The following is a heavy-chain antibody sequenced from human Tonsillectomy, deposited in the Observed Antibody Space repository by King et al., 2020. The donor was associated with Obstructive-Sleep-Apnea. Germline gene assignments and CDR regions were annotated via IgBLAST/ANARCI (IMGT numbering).Heavy chain of an antibody. J-gene: IGHJ5*02. CDR2: IFSNDEK. CDR3: ARLITRVRGVIKGYWFDP. V-gene: IGHV2-26*01. D-gene: IGHD3-10*01. CDR1: GFSLSNARMG. Sequence: TLKESGPVLVKPTETLTLTCTVSGFSLSNARMGVSWIRQPPGKALEWLAHIFSNDEKSYSTSLKSRLTISKDTSKSQVVLTMTNMDPVDTATYYCARLITRVRGVIKGYWFDPWGQGTLVTVSS.